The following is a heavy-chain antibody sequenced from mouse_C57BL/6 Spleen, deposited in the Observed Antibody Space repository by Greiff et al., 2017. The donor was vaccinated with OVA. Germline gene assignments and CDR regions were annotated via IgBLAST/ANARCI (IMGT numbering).Heavy chain of an antibody. J-gene: IGHJ2*01. CDR3: ARGGRWLLDY. V-gene: IGHV1-53*01. Sequence: QVHVKQPGTELVKPGASVKLSCKASGYTFPSYRMHWVKQRPGQGLEWIGNINPSNGGTNYNEKFKSKATLTVDKSSSTAYMQLSSLTSEDSAVYYCARGGRWLLDYWGQGTTLTVSS. CDR1: GYTFPSYR. CDR2: INPSNGGT. D-gene: IGHD1-1*01.